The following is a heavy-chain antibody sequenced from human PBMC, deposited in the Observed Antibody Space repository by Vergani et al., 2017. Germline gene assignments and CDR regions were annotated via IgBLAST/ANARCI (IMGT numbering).Heavy chain of an antibody. CDR1: GDSITNGGFS. Sequence: QLQLQESGSGLVKPSQTLSLTCAVSGDSITNGGFSWNWIRQPPGKGPEWSGYIFPSGNSDYNPSLKNRVSISLDKSKNQFSLWVNSVTAADTAVYFCASASLRALVGYYYYMDVWGKGKTVVVSS. J-gene: IGHJ6*03. CDR3: ASASLRALVGYYYYMDV. CDR2: IFPSGNS. V-gene: IGHV4-30-2*01. D-gene: IGHD3-16*02.